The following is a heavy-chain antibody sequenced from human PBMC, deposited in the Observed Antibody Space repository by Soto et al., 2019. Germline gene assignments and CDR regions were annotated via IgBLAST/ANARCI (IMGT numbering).Heavy chain of an antibody. CDR3: ARGHVDTAMVTAGFDP. CDR1: GYTFTSYD. D-gene: IGHD5-18*01. J-gene: IGHJ5*02. CDR2: MNPNSGNT. V-gene: IGHV1-8*01. Sequence: QVQLVQSGAEVKKPGASVKVSCKASGYTFTSYDINWVRQATGQGLEWMGWMNPNSGNTGYAQKFQGRVTMTRNTSIGTAYMELSSLRSEDTAVYYCARGHVDTAMVTAGFDPWGQGTLVTVSS.